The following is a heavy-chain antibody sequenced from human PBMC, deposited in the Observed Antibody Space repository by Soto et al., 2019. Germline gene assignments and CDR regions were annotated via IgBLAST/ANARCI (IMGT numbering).Heavy chain of an antibody. J-gene: IGHJ5*02. D-gene: IGHD3-3*01. CDR3: ARGYDFRSGYRVDGSFDP. Sequence: SETLSLTCTVYAGSVSSGSYYWSWLRQPPGKGLEWIGYIYYSVSTNYNPSLKSRVTISVDTSKNQFSLKLSSVTAADTAVYYCARGYDFRSGYRVDGSFDPWGQGTLVTVS. V-gene: IGHV4-61*01. CDR2: IYYSVST. CDR1: AGSVSSGSYY.